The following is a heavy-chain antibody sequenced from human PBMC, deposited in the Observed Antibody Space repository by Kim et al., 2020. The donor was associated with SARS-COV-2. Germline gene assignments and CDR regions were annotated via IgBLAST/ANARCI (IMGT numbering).Heavy chain of an antibody. D-gene: IGHD6-6*01. V-gene: IGHV3-48*02. CDR3: ARDSIAAPGSYYYYMDV. CDR1: GFTFSSYS. Sequence: GGSLRLSCAASGFTFSSYSMNWVRQAPGKGLEWVSYISSSSSTIYYADSVKGRFTISRDNAKNSLYLQMNSLRDEDTAVYYCARDSIAAPGSYYYYMDVWGKGTTVTVSS. CDR2: ISSSSSTI. J-gene: IGHJ6*03.